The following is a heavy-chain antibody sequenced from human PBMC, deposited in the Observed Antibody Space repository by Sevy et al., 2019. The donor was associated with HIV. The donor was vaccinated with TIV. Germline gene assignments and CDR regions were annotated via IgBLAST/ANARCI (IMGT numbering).Heavy chain of an antibody. J-gene: IGHJ4*02. CDR1: RGTFSSYA. CDR3: ALYGSVSIPPY. CDR2: IIPIFGTA. V-gene: IGHV1-69*13. D-gene: IGHD3-10*01. Sequence: ASVKVSCKASRGTFSSYAISWVRQAPAQGLEWMGGIIPIFGTANYAQKFQGRVTITADESTSTAYMELSGLRSEETAVYYCALYGSVSIPPYWGQGTLVTVSS.